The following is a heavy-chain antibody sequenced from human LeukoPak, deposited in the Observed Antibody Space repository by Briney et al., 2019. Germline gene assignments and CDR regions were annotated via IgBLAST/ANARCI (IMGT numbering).Heavy chain of an antibody. CDR3: TTHPGERYSSG. CDR1: GFSFSSSW. D-gene: IGHD6-19*01. CDR2: IKSKTDGGTP. V-gene: IGHV3-15*01. Sequence: GGSLRLSCAASGFSFSSSWMTWVRQAPGKGLEWVGRIKSKTDGGTPDYAAPVKGRFTISRDDSKNTLSLQMNSLKTEDTAVYYCTTHPGERYSSGWGQGTLVTVSS. J-gene: IGHJ4*02.